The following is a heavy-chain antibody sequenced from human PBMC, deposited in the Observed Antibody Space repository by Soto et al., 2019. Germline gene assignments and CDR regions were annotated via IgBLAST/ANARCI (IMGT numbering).Heavy chain of an antibody. D-gene: IGHD3-10*01. V-gene: IGHV4-34*01. Sequence: SETLSLTCAVYGGSFSGYYWSWIRQPPGKGLEWIGEINHSGSTNYNPSLKSRVTISVDTSKNQFSLKLSSVTAADTAVYYCARAHRTMVRGVSIDYWGQGTLVTVSS. CDR3: ARAHRTMVRGVSIDY. CDR1: GGSFSGYY. CDR2: INHSGST. J-gene: IGHJ4*02.